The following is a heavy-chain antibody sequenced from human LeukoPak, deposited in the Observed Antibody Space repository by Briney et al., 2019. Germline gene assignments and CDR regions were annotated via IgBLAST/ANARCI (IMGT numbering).Heavy chain of an antibody. CDR2: IYYSGST. J-gene: IGHJ4*02. CDR3: AREHYYDSSGLY. Sequence: SQTLSLTCTVSGGSISSGGYYGSSIRQHPGKGLEWIGYIYYSGSTYYNPSLKSRVTISVDTSKNQFSLKLSSVTAADTAVYYCAREHYYDSSGLYWGQGTLVTVSS. V-gene: IGHV4-31*03. CDR1: GGSISSGGYY. D-gene: IGHD3-22*01.